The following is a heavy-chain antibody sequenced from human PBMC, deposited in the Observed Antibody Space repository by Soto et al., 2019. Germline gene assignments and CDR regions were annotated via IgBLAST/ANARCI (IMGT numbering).Heavy chain of an antibody. CDR1: GFTFSSYA. D-gene: IGHD2-8*01. CDR2: ISGSGGST. CDR3: VKDRLYAMASPFFCMDV. V-gene: IGHV3-23*01. J-gene: IGHJ6*02. Sequence: GWSLRLSCAASGFTFSSYAMSWVRQAPGKGLEWVSSISGSGGSTYYADSVKGRFTISRDNSKNTLYLQMNSLRAEDTAVYYCVKDRLYAMASPFFCMDVWGQGTTVTVSS.